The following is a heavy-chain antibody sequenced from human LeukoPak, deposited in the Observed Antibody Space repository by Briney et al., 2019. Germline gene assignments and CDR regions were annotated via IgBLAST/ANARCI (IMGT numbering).Heavy chain of an antibody. J-gene: IGHJ4*02. CDR3: AAAEWLVPTL. D-gene: IGHD3-3*01. CDR2: IVVGSGNT. Sequence: AMQWVRQARGQRLEWIGWIVVGSGNTNYAQKFQERVTITRDMSTSTAYMELSSLRSEDTAVYYCAAAEWLVPTLWGQGTLVTVSS. CDR1: A. V-gene: IGHV1-58*02.